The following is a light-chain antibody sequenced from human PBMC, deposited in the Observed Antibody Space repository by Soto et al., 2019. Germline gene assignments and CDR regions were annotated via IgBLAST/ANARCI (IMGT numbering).Light chain of an antibody. V-gene: IGKV1-39*01. Sequence: DIQMTQSPSSLSASVGDRLTITCRASQSIDSYLNWYQQKPGKAPKLLIYAASSLQSGVPSRFSGSGSGTDFTVTISSLQPEDFATYYCQQANSFPHTFGQGTRLEIK. CDR2: AAS. CDR3: QQANSFPHT. J-gene: IGKJ5*01. CDR1: QSIDSY.